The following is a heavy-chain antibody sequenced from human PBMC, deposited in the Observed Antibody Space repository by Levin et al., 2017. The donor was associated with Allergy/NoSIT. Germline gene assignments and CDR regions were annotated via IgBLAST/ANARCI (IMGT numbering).Heavy chain of an antibody. J-gene: IGHJ3*02. V-gene: IGHV4-34*01. CDR3: ASRNLRRWLQFYAFDI. Sequence: SETLSLTCAVYGGSFSGYYWSWIRQPPGKGLEWIGEINHSGSTNYNPSLKSRVTISVDTSKNQFSLKLSSVTAADTAVYYCASRNLRRWLQFYAFDIWGQGTMVTVSS. D-gene: IGHD5-24*01. CDR1: GGSFSGYY. CDR2: INHSGST.